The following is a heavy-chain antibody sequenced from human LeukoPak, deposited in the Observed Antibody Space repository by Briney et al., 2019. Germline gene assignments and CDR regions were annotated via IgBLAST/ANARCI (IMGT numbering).Heavy chain of an antibody. CDR1: GFIFNSYG. J-gene: IGHJ6*02. CDR3: ARDGSFGRDV. D-gene: IGHD6-19*01. V-gene: IGHV3-33*01. CDR2: IWYAESST. Sequence: PGGSLRLSCAASGFIFNSYGIHWVRQAPGKGLEWVAVIWYAESSTYYTDSVKGRFTISRDNSKKTVYLQMNSPRVEDTGVYYCARDGSFGRDVWGQGTTVTVSS.